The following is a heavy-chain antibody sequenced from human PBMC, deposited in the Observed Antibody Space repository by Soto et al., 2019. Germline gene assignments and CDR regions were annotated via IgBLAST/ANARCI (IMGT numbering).Heavy chain of an antibody. D-gene: IGHD5-12*01. CDR2: IIPIFGTA. J-gene: IGHJ6*02. CDR3: ARTERGYSGYDSNYYYYYGMDV. V-gene: IGHV1-69*06. CDR1: GYTFSSYA. Sequence: ASVKVSCKASGYTFSSYAISWVRQAPGQGLEWMGGIIPIFGTANYAQKFQGRVTITADKSTSTAYMELSSLRSEDTAVYYCARTERGYSGYDSNYYYYYGMDVWGQGTTVTASS.